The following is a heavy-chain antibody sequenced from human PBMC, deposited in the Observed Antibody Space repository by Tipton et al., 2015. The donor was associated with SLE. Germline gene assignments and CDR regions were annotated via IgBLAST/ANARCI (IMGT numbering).Heavy chain of an antibody. Sequence: LRLSCTVSGGSISSYYWCWIRQPPGKGLEWIGYIYYSGSTNYNPSLKSRVTISVDTSKNQFSLKLSSATAADTAVYYCARAIGQTLFDYWGQGTLVTVSS. D-gene: IGHD2/OR15-2a*01. CDR2: IYYSGST. V-gene: IGHV4-59*01. CDR3: ARAIGQTLFDY. J-gene: IGHJ4*02. CDR1: GGSISSYY.